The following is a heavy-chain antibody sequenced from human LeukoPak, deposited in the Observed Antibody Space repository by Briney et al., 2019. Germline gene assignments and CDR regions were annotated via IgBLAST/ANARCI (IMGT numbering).Heavy chain of an antibody. D-gene: IGHD3-9*01. CDR3: ARGDYDLLTGYYTHFDY. J-gene: IGHJ4*02. CDR2: IHTSGSS. V-gene: IGHV4-4*07. Sequence: SETLSLTCTVSGGSISSYYWSWIRQPAAKGLEWIGRIHTSGSSNYNPSLKSRVTMSVDTSKNQFSLKMTSVTAADTAVYYCARGDYDLLTGYYTHFDYWGQGTLVTVSS. CDR1: GGSISSYY.